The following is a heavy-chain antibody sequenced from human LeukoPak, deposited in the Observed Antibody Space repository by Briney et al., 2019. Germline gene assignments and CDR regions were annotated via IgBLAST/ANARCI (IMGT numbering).Heavy chain of an antibody. J-gene: IGHJ4*02. CDR3: ATDPPGTAQSDY. CDR2: FDPEDGET. Sequence: ASVKVSCKVSGYTLTELSMHWVRQAPGKGLEWMGGFDPEDGETIYAQKFQGRVTMTEDTSTDTAYMELSSLRSEDTAVYYCATDPPGTAQSDYWGQGTLVTVSS. CDR1: GYTLTELS. V-gene: IGHV1-24*01.